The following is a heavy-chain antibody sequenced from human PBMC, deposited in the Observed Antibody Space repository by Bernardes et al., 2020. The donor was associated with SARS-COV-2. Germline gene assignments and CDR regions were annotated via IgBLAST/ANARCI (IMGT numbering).Heavy chain of an antibody. CDR2: ISAYNGNT. J-gene: IGHJ5*02. Sequence: ASVKVSCKASGYTFTSYGISWVRQAPGQGLEWMGWISAYNGNTNYAQKLQGRVTMTTDTSTSTAYMELRSLRSDDTAVYYCARVGGISWIQLWSWFDPWGQGTLVTVSS. CDR1: GYTFTSYG. D-gene: IGHD5-18*01. CDR3: ARVGGISWIQLWSWFDP. V-gene: IGHV1-18*04.